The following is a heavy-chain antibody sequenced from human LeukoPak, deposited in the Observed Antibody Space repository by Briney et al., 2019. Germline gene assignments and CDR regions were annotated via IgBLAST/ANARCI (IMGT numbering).Heavy chain of an antibody. CDR1: GYTFTSYD. CDR2: INPNSGGT. Sequence: ASVKVSCKASGYTFTSYDINWVRQAPGQGLEWMGWINPNSGGTNYAQKLQGRVTMTRDTSISTAYMELSRLRSDDTAVYYCARNYWNDLSLYWFDPWGQGTLVTVSS. D-gene: IGHD1-1*01. V-gene: IGHV1-2*02. J-gene: IGHJ5*02. CDR3: ARNYWNDLSLYWFDP.